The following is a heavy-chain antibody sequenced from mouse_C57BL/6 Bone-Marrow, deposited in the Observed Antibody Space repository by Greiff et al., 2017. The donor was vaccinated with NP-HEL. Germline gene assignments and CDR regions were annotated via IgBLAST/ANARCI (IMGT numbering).Heavy chain of an antibody. D-gene: IGHD1-1*01. CDR3: ARGTTVVATKDWYFDV. Sequence: QVHVKQPGAELVKPGASVKLSCKASGYTFTSYWMHWVKQRPGQGLEWIGMIHPNSGSTNYNEKFKSKATLTVDKSSSTAYMQLSSLTSEDSAVYYCARGTTVVATKDWYFDVWGTGTTVTVSS. CDR1: GYTFTSYW. V-gene: IGHV1-64*01. CDR2: IHPNSGST. J-gene: IGHJ1*03.